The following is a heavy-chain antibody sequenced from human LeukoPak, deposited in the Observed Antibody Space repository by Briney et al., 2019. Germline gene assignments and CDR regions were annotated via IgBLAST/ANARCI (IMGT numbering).Heavy chain of an antibody. J-gene: IGHJ6*02. Sequence: GGSLRLSYAASGFTFSSYSMNWVRQAPGKGLEWVSSISSSSSYIYYADSVKGRFTISRDNAKNSLYLQMNSLRAEDTAVYYCARHYDFWSGYLYYYYGMDVRGQGTTVTVSS. CDR3: ARHYDFWSGYLYYYYGMDV. V-gene: IGHV3-21*01. D-gene: IGHD3-3*01. CDR2: ISSSSSYI. CDR1: GFTFSSYS.